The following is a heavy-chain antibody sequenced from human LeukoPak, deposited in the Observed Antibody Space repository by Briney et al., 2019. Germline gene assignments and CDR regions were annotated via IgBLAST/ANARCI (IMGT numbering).Heavy chain of an antibody. Sequence: GGSLRLSCAASGFTFSSYGMHWDRQAPGKGLEWVAFIRYDGSNKYYADSVKGRFTISRDNSKNTLYLQMNSLRAEDTAVYYCIPRSGIVVVPAASYNWFDPWGQGTLVTVSS. D-gene: IGHD2-2*01. J-gene: IGHJ5*02. CDR2: IRYDGSNK. V-gene: IGHV3-30*02. CDR3: IPRSGIVVVPAASYNWFDP. CDR1: GFTFSSYG.